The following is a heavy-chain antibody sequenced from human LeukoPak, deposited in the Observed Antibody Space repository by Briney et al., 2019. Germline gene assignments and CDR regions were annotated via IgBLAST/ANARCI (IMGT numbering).Heavy chain of an antibody. D-gene: IGHD3-22*01. Sequence: GASVKVSCKASGGTFSSYTISWVRRAPGQGLEWMGRIIPILGIANYAQKFQGRVTITADKSTSTAYMELSSLRSEDTAVYYCARDTIYYDSSGYYFNWFDPWGQGTLVTVSS. CDR2: IIPILGIA. CDR1: GGTFSSYT. CDR3: ARDTIYYDSSGYYFNWFDP. V-gene: IGHV1-69*04. J-gene: IGHJ5*02.